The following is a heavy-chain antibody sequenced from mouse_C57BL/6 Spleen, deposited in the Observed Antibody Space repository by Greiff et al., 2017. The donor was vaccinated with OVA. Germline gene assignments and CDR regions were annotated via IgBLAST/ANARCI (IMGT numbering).Heavy chain of an antibody. J-gene: IGHJ4*01. V-gene: IGHV1-15*01. CDR3: ARWGYGSRDYAMDY. D-gene: IGHD1-1*01. CDR1: GYTFTDYE. CDR2: IDPETGGT. Sequence: QVQLQQSGAELVRPGASVTLSCKASGYTFTDYEMHWVKQTPVHGLEWIGAIDPETGGTAYNQKFTGKATLTADKSSSTAYMELRSLTSEDSAVYYGARWGYGSRDYAMDYWGQGTSVTVPS.